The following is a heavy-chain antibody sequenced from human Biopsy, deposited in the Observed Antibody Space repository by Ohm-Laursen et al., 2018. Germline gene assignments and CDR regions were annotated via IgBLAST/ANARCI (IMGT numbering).Heavy chain of an antibody. Sequence: GTLSLTCSVSGGSIKSYYWNWIWQSPGKGLEWIGFIYYTGHTNYNPSLKSRATVSVDTSKNQFSLKVISVTAADTAVYYCARLTGDPSYWGQGILVTVSS. D-gene: IGHD7-27*01. CDR2: IYYTGHT. CDR1: GGSIKSYY. V-gene: IGHV4-59*01. CDR3: ARLTGDPSY. J-gene: IGHJ4*02.